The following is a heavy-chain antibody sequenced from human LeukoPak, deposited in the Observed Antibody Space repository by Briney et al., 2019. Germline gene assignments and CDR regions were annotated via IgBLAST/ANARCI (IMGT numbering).Heavy chain of an antibody. D-gene: IGHD3-10*01. CDR2: IYHSGST. V-gene: IGHV4-4*02. CDR1: GGSISSSNW. Sequence: SGTLSLTCAVSGGSISSSNWWSWVRQPPGKGLEWIGEIYHSGSTNYNPSLKSRVTISVDTSKNQFSLKLSSVTAADTAVYYCAREGPYYGSGSYTHWGQGTLVTVSS. J-gene: IGHJ4*02. CDR3: AREGPYYGSGSYTH.